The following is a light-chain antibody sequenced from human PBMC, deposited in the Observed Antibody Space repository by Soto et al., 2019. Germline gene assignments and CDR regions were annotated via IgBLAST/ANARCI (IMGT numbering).Light chain of an antibody. CDR3: CSYAGSYTWV. V-gene: IGLV2-11*01. CDR1: SSDVGGYNY. J-gene: IGLJ3*02. CDR2: DVS. Sequence: QSALTQPRSVSGSPGQSVTISCTGTSSDVGGYNYVSWYQQHPGKAPKLMIYDVSKRPSGVPHRFSGSKSGNTASLTISGLQAEHEADYYCCSYAGSYTWVFGGGTKVTVL.